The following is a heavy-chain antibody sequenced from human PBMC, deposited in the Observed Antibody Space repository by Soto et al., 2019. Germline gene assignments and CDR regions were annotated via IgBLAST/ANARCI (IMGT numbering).Heavy chain of an antibody. CDR1: GFTFSNFV. CDR2: ITGSGGRA. V-gene: IGHV3-23*01. Sequence: GSLSLSCAASGFTFSNFVMSWVRHIPGKGLHWVSGITGSGGRAYYADSVKGRFTISRDNSRNTLYLQMSRLGAEDTAMYHCAVHLGQNYYTMDVWGQGTTVTVSS. CDR3: AVHLGQNYYTMDV. J-gene: IGHJ6*02.